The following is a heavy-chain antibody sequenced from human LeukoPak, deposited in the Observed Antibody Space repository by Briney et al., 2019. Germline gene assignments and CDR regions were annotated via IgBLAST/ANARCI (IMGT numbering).Heavy chain of an antibody. CDR2: ISPEGYMK. CDR1: GFDFSRYV. Sequence: PGGSLRLSCAASGFDFSRYVIHWVRQGPGKGLEWVAVISPEGYMKDYADSVKGRFTVSRDNSKNTVFLQMNSLSAEDTSRYYCARGNLYPAATIEDYWGQGTLVTVSS. J-gene: IGHJ4*02. V-gene: IGHV3-30-3*01. D-gene: IGHD1-1*01. CDR3: ARGNLYPAATIEDY.